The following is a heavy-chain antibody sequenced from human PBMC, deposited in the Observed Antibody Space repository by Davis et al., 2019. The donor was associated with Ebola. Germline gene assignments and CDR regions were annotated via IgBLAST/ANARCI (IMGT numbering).Heavy chain of an antibody. CDR3: ARDHPLNGGAVDY. CDR1: GGSISSYY. J-gene: IGHJ4*02. D-gene: IGHD6-19*01. V-gene: IGHV4-59*12. Sequence: MPSETLSLTCTVSGGSISSYYWSWIRQPPGKGLEWIGSIYYSGTTNYNPSLKSRVTMSVDKSKNQFSLKLSSVTAADTAVYYCARDHPLNGGAVDYWGQGTLVTVSS. CDR2: IYYSGTT.